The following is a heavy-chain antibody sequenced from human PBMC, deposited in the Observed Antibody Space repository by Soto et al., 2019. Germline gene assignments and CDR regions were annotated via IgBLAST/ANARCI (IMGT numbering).Heavy chain of an antibody. Sequence: ASVKVSCKASGYTFTGYYMHWVRQAPGQGLEWMGWINPNSGGTNYAQKFQGWVTMTRDTSISTAYMKLSRLRSDDTAVYYCARSYCSSTSCKSKYGMDVWGQGTTVTVSS. J-gene: IGHJ6*02. V-gene: IGHV1-2*04. CDR3: ARSYCSSTSCKSKYGMDV. CDR2: INPNSGGT. D-gene: IGHD2-2*01. CDR1: GYTFTGYY.